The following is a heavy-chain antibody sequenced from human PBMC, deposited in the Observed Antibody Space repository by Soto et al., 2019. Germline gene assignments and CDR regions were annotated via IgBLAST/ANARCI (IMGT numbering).Heavy chain of an antibody. Sequence: EVQLVESGGGLVQPGGSLRLACAGSGFTVTDSYMSWVRQAPGKGLEWVSSIYLSGSTYYADSVKGRITISRDISKNTVFLQMNSLRVEDTPVYYCAREASGSGWWSQGSFESWGQGTLVTVSS. D-gene: IGHD6-19*01. CDR2: IYLSGST. CDR3: AREASGSGWWSQGSFES. V-gene: IGHV3-66*01. CDR1: GFTVTDSY. J-gene: IGHJ4*02.